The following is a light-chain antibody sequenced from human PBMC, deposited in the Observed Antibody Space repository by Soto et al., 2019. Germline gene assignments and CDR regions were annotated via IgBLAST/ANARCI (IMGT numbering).Light chain of an antibody. J-gene: IGKJ5*01. Sequence: EIVLTQSPDTLSLSPAERVTLSCRASQSINNYLAWYQQKPGQAPRLLIYDGSNRATGIPARFSGSGSGTDFTLTISSLEPEDFAVYYCQQRSDWPPITFGQGTRLEIK. V-gene: IGKV3-11*01. CDR1: QSINNY. CDR3: QQRSDWPPIT. CDR2: DGS.